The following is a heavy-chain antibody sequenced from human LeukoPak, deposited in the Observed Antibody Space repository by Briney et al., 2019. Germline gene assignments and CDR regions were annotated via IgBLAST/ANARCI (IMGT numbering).Heavy chain of an antibody. CDR2: ISGSGGST. CDR1: GFTFSSHA. Sequence: PGGSLRLSCAASGFTFSSHAMSWVRQAPGKGLEWVSAISGSGGSTYYADSVKGRFTISRDNSKNTLYLQMNSLRAEDTAVYYCAKALGPYSSSPDDYWGQGTLVTVSS. D-gene: IGHD6-6*01. J-gene: IGHJ4*02. V-gene: IGHV3-23*01. CDR3: AKALGPYSSSPDDY.